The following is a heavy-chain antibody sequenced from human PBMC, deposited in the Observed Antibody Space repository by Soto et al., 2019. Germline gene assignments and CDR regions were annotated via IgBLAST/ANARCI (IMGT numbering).Heavy chain of an antibody. D-gene: IGHD6-6*01. V-gene: IGHV3-30-3*01. CDR3: ARDSRRYSSDY. Sequence: QVQLVESGGGVVQPGRSLRLSCAASGFTFSSYAMHWVRQAPGKGLEWVAVISYDGINKYYADSVKGRFTISRDNSKNTLYLQMNSMRAEDTAVYYCARDSRRYSSDYWGQGALVTVSS. CDR2: ISYDGINK. J-gene: IGHJ4*02. CDR1: GFTFSSYA.